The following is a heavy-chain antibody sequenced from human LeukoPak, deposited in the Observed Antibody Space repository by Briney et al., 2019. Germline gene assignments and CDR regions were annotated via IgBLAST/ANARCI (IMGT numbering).Heavy chain of an antibody. J-gene: IGHJ5*02. V-gene: IGHV1-69*13. CDR1: GGTFSSYA. CDR2: IIPIFGTA. D-gene: IGHD2-2*01. Sequence: ASVKGSCKASGGTFSSYAISWVRQAPGQGLEWMGGIIPIFGTANYAQKFQGRVTITADESTSTAYMELNSLRSEDTAVYYCARDHCSSTSCYYLWFDPWGQGTLVTVSS. CDR3: ARDHCSSTSCYYLWFDP.